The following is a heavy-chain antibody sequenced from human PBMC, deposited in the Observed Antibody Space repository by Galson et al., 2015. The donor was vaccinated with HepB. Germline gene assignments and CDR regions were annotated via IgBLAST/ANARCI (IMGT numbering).Heavy chain of an antibody. CDR2: IHYSGSA. CDR1: GSSMTSYY. J-gene: IGHJ4*02. CDR3: AGLWFGGYRDY. Sequence: ETLSLTCTVSGSSMTSYYWTWIRQPPGKGLEWLGHIHYSGSANYNPSLRSRVTISVDMSNNQFSLRLSSVTAADTAVYYCAGLWFGGYRDYWGQGTPVTVSS. D-gene: IGHD3-10*01. V-gene: IGHV4-59*08.